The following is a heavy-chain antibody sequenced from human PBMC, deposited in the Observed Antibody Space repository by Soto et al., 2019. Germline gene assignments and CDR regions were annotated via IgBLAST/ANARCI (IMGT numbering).Heavy chain of an antibody. D-gene: IGHD2-15*01. J-gene: IGHJ4*02. CDR3: TNGRPSVREQSSPEFDY. Sequence: PGGSLRLSCAASGFTFNNYAMHWVRQAPGKGLEWVAAISYDGINKYYVHSVKGRFTVSRDNSKNTLFLQMNSLRTEDTAVYYCTNGRPSVREQSSPEFDYWGRGTLVTVSS. CDR2: ISYDGINK. V-gene: IGHV3-30*18. CDR1: GFTFNNYA.